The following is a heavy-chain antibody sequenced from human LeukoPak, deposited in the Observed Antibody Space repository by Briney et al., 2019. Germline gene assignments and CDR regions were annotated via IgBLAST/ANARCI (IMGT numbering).Heavy chain of an antibody. V-gene: IGHV4-39*07. Sequence: LSETLSLTCTVSGGSISSSSYYWGWIRQPPGKGLEWIGSIYYSGSTYYNPSLKSRVTISVDTSKNQFSLKLSSVTAADTAVYYCARDTALRNYDILTGYYWFDPWGQGTLVTVSS. J-gene: IGHJ5*02. CDR2: IYYSGST. CDR1: GGSISSSSYY. CDR3: ARDTALRNYDILTGYYWFDP. D-gene: IGHD3-9*01.